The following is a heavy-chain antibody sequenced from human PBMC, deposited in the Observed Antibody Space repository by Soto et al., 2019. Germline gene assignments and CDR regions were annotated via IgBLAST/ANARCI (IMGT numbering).Heavy chain of an antibody. J-gene: IGHJ4*01. D-gene: IGHD2-21*01. Sequence: GESLKISWKGAGYSFTRYCIGWVRQMPGRGRGWVWIVYPVDSDTKYSPSVPGQVTISADKSITTAYLQWSSLKAWDTAMYYCARLANIFAFDNWGHGPLVTASS. CDR1: GYSFTRYC. V-gene: IGHV5-51*01. CDR3: ARLANIFAFDN. CDR2: VYPVDSDT.